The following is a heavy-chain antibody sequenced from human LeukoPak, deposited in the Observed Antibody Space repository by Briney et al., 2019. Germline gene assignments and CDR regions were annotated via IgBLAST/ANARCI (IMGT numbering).Heavy chain of an antibody. CDR3: AGGSGDYSPDY. V-gene: IGHV1-2*02. D-gene: IGHD3-22*01. Sequence: ASVKVSCKASGYTFTGYYMHWVRQAPGQGLEWMGWINPNSGGTNYAQNFQARVTMTRDTSISTAYMELRRLRSDDTAVYYCAGGSGDYSPDYWGQGTLVTVSS. J-gene: IGHJ4*02. CDR2: INPNSGGT. CDR1: GYTFTGYY.